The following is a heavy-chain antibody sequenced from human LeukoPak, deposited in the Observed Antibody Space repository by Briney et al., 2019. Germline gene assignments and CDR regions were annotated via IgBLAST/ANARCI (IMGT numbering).Heavy chain of an antibody. CDR3: AGGGEGGITGTVFDY. Sequence: SETLSLTCAVYGGSFSGYYWSWIRQPPGKGLGWIGEINHSGSTNYNPSLKSRVTISVDTSKNQFSLKLSSVTAADTAVYYCAGGGEGGITGTVFDYWGQGTLVTVSS. V-gene: IGHV4-34*01. CDR2: INHSGST. CDR1: GGSFSGYY. J-gene: IGHJ4*02. D-gene: IGHD1-20*01.